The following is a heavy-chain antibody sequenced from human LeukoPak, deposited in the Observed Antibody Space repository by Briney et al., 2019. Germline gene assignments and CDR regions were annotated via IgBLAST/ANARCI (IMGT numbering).Heavy chain of an antibody. J-gene: IGHJ4*02. D-gene: IGHD6-13*01. Sequence: SETQSLTCIVSGGSLSSYYWSWIRQPPGKGLEWIGYNYYSGSTNYNPSLKSRVTISVDTSKNQFSLKLSSVTAADTAVYYCARISSSWYGTFDYWGQGTLVTVSS. CDR3: ARISSSWYGTFDY. CDR1: GGSLSSYY. CDR2: NYYSGST. V-gene: IGHV4-59*01.